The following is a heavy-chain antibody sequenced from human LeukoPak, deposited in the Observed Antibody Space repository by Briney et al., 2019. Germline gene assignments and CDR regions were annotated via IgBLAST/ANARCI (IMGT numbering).Heavy chain of an antibody. Sequence: SVKVSCKASGGTFSSYAISWVRQAPGQGLEWMGGIIPIFGTANYAQKFQGRVTITADKSTSTAYMELSSLRSEDTAVYYCARADYGDYGNAFDIWGQGTMVTVSS. D-gene: IGHD4-17*01. CDR3: ARADYGDYGNAFDI. CDR2: IIPIFGTA. V-gene: IGHV1-69*06. J-gene: IGHJ3*02. CDR1: GGTFSSYA.